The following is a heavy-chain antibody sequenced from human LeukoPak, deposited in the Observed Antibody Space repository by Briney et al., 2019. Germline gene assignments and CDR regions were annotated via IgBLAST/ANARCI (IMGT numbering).Heavy chain of an antibody. D-gene: IGHD1-26*01. CDR1: GYTFISYG. CDR2: ISSYKGNT. Sequence: GSVKVSCKASGYTFISYGITWVRQAPGQGLEWMGWISSYKGNTNYAQKLQGRVTMTTDTSTSTAYMELRSLRSDDTAVYYCARDEPIVGGTVDHWGQGTLVT. V-gene: IGHV1-18*01. CDR3: ARDEPIVGGTVDH. J-gene: IGHJ4*02.